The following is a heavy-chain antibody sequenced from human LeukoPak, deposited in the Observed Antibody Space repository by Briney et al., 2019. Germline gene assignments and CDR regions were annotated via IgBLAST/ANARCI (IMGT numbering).Heavy chain of an antibody. V-gene: IGHV5-51*01. J-gene: IGHJ4*02. D-gene: IGHD2-2*01. CDR1: GYSFTTYW. CDR2: FYPGDSDT. Sequence: PGRSLKISCRGSGYSFTTYWIGWVRQIPGKGLEWMGIFYPGDSDTRYSPSFQGQVTMSADKSINTAYLQWSSLKASDTAMYYCARRQGCSSTSCPPDSWGQGTLVTVSS. CDR3: ARRQGCSSTSCPPDS.